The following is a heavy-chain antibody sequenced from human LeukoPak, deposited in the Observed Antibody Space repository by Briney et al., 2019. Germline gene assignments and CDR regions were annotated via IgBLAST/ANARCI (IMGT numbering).Heavy chain of an antibody. V-gene: IGHV3-23*01. CDR1: GFNFNYYA. CDR3: ARHDSFIPY. D-gene: IGHD5-18*01. CDR2: ISDNEGRT. J-gene: IGHJ4*02. Sequence: GGSLRLSCAASGFNFNYYAMSWVRHAPGKGLEWVSGISDNEGRTYYTDSVKGRFTISRDRTKNTVYLQMHNLRADDTAVYFCARHDSFIPYWGQGTLVTVSS.